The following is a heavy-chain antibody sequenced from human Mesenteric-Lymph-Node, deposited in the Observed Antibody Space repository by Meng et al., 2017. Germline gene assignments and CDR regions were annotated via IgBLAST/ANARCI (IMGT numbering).Heavy chain of an antibody. J-gene: IGHJ4*02. CDR3: ARESSGVSDPYNFDF. D-gene: IGHD3-22*01. Sequence: GESLKISCTASGYSFTSYWIGWVRQIPGKGLEWMGIISHGDSDTRYIPSFRGLVTISADYSISTAYLQRTSLEASDTAMYSCARESSGVSDPYNFDFWGQGTLVTVSS. CDR1: GYSFTSYW. V-gene: IGHV5-51*01. CDR2: ISHGDSDT.